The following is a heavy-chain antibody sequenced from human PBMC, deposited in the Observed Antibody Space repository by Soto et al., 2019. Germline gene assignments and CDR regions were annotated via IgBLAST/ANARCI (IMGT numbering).Heavy chain of an antibody. CDR2: IYGNGGGT. Sequence: PGGSLRLSCAGSGFSFSTYSMNWVRQAPGKGLEWVSSIYGNGGGTFYADSVKGRFTISRDNAKNSLYLQMNSLRDEDTAVYYCARVIMDVWGQGTTVTVSS. CDR3: ARVIMDV. J-gene: IGHJ6*02. CDR1: GFSFSTYS. V-gene: IGHV3-23*01.